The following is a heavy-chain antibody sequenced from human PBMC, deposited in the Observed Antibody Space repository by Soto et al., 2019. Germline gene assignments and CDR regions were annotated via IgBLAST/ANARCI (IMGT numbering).Heavy chain of an antibody. CDR2: ISAYNGNT. V-gene: IGHV1-18*01. CDR3: ARAPGGILWFGEEDY. D-gene: IGHD3-10*01. J-gene: IGHJ4*02. CDR1: GYTFTSYG. Sequence: QVRLVQSGAEVKKPGASVKVSCKASGYTFTSYGISWVRQAPGQGLEWMGWISAYNGNTNYAQKLQGRVTMTTDTSTRTAYMELRSLRSDDTAVYYCARAPGGILWFGEEDYWGQGTLVTVSS.